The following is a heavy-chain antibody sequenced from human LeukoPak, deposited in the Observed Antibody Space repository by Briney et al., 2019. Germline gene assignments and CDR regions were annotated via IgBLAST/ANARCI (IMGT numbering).Heavy chain of an antibody. J-gene: IGHJ4*02. V-gene: IGHV3-33*05. CDR1: GFIFTSYG. CDR2: MSYDGTKR. D-gene: IGHD6-19*01. CDR3: AKDLDFQWLVPRIGN. Sequence: PGGSLRLSCSTSGFIFTSYGMHWVRQAPGKGLEWVALMSYDGTKRYYTESVKGRFTISRDTSKNTLYLQMRSLRVEDSAVYYCAKDLDFQWLVPRIGNWGQGALVTVSS.